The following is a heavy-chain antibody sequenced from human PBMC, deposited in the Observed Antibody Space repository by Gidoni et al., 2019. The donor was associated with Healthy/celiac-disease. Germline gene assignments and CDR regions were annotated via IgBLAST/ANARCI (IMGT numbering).Heavy chain of an antibody. V-gene: IGHV1-46*01. Sequence: QVQLVQSGAEVKKPGASVKVSCKASGYTFTSYSMHWVRQAPGQGLEWMGIINPSGGSTSYAQKFQGRVTMTRDTSTSTVYMELSSLRSEDTAVYYCARAHRGSQPLDYYYGMDVWGQGTTVTVSS. CDR2: INPSGGST. CDR1: GYTFTSYS. J-gene: IGHJ6*02. CDR3: ARAHRGSQPLDYYYGMDV.